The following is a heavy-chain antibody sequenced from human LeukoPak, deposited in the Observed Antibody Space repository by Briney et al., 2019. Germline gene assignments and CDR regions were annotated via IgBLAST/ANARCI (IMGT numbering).Heavy chain of an antibody. D-gene: IGHD6-13*01. V-gene: IGHV4-59*02. CDR1: GDSVRSYY. CDR3: VRDSRYGSGWFEDGLDF. Sequence: SEILSLTCTVSGDSVRSYYWSWIRQPPGQGLEWLGHINDRGSTNYNPSLQGRVTISIDTSKNQFSLNVNSVTAADTAVYYCVRDSRYGSGWFEDGLDFWGQGTTVTVSS. J-gene: IGHJ6*02. CDR2: INDRGST.